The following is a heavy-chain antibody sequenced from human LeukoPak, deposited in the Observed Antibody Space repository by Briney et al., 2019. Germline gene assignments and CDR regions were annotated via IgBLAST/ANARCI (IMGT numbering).Heavy chain of an antibody. V-gene: IGHV1-69*02. J-gene: IGHJ3*02. CDR1: GGPFSSYT. D-gene: IGHD5-24*01. CDR3: ARGRGDMATNKGCAFDI. Sequence: ASVKVSCKASGGPFSSYTINWVRLVPGQGLEWMGRIFPIIDMANYAQKFHGRVTIIAEKSTNTAYMELSSLRPEDTAVDYCARGRGDMATNKGCAFDIWGQGTMVTVSS. CDR2: IFPIIDMA.